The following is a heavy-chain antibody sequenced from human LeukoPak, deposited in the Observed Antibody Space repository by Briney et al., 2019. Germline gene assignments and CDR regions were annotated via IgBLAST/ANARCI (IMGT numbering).Heavy chain of an antibody. J-gene: IGHJ6*03. V-gene: IGHV1-8*01. D-gene: IGHD6-13*01. CDR1: GYTFTSYD. CDR2: MYPNSGNT. Sequence: ASVKVSCKASGYTFTSYDINWVRPATGQGLEWMGWMYPNSGNTGYAQKFQGRVTMTRNTSISTAYMELSSLRSEDTAVYYCARGLGQQLVRDYYYYYMDVWGKGTTVTVSS. CDR3: ARGLGQQLVRDYYYYYMDV.